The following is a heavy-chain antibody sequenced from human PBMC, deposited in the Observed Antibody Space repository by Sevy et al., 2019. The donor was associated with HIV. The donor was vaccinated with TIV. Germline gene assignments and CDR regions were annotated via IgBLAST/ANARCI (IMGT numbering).Heavy chain of an antibody. CDR3: ATDKGGYDPFDY. CDR2: ISYSSEYI. CDR1: GFTFSSYT. Sequence: GGSLRLSCAASGFTFSSYTLNWVRQAPGKGLEWVSSISYSSEYIYYADSVKGRFTISRDNAKNSLYLQMSSLRAEDTAVYYCATDKGGYDPFDYWGQGTRVTVSS. D-gene: IGHD5-12*01. J-gene: IGHJ4*02. V-gene: IGHV3-21*01.